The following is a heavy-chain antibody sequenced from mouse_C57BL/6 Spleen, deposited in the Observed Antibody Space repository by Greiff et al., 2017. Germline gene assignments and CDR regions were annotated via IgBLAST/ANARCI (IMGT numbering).Heavy chain of an antibody. J-gene: IGHJ2*01. CDR1: GYTFTSYW. V-gene: IGHV1-69*01. CDR2: IDPSDSYT. D-gene: IGHD4-1*01. Sequence: QVQLQQPGAELVMPGASVKLSCKASGYTFTSYWMHWVKQRPGQGLEWIGEIDPSDSYTNYNQKFKGKSTLTVDKSSSTAYMQLSSLTSEDSAVYYCASGTRYYFDYWGQGTTLTVSS. CDR3: ASGTRYYFDY.